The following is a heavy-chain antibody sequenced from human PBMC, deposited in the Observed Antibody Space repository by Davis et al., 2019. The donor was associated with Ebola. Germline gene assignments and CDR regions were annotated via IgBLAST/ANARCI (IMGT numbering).Heavy chain of an antibody. V-gene: IGHV3-74*01. J-gene: IGHJ4*02. D-gene: IGHD1-26*01. CDR3: ARGTGAKGY. CDR2: INSDGSST. CDR1: GFTLSSYW. Sequence: HTGGSLRLSCAASGFTLSSYWMHWVRHTPGKGLVWVSRINSDGSSTSYADSVKGRFTISRDNAKNSLYLQMNSLRAEDTAVYYCARGTGAKGYWGQGTLVTVSS.